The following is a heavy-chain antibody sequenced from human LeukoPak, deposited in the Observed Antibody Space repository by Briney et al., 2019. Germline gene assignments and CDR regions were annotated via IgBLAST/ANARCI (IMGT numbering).Heavy chain of an antibody. CDR1: GFTFDDYA. Sequence: GGSLRLSCAASGFTFDDYAMHWVRQAPGKGLEWVSGISWNSGSIGYADSVKGRFTISRDNAKNSLYLQMNSLRAEDTAVYYCATSSGSSSCNYWGQGTLVTVSS. CDR3: ATSSGSSSCNY. D-gene: IGHD6-13*01. J-gene: IGHJ4*02. V-gene: IGHV3-9*01. CDR2: ISWNSGSI.